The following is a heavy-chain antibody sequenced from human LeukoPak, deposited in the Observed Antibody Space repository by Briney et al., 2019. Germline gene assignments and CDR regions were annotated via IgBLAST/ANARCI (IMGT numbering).Heavy chain of an antibody. CDR1: GLTVSTNY. CDR3: ARDKSYTSSADY. D-gene: IGHD6-6*01. CDR2: ITWNSAPI. J-gene: IGHJ4*02. V-gene: IGHV3-69-1*01. Sequence: GGSLRLSCAASGLTVSTNYMSWVRQAPGKGLEWVSGITWNSAPIGYADSMKGRFTISRDNAKNSLFLQMNSLRAEDTAVYYCARDKSYTSSADYWGQGTLVTVSS.